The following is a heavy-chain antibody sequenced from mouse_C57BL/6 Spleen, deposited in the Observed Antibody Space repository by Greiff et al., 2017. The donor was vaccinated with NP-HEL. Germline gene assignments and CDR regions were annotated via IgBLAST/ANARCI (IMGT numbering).Heavy chain of an antibody. CDR1: GFTFSSYG. Sequence: EVKLVESGGDLVKPGGSLKLSCAASGFTFSSYGMSWVRQTPDKRLEWVATISSGGSYTYYPDSVNGRFTISRDKAKNTLYLQMSSLKSEDTAMYYCARQGYYGSSAYAMDYWGQGTSVTVSS. J-gene: IGHJ4*01. CDR2: ISSGGSYT. V-gene: IGHV5-6*01. CDR3: ARQGYYGSSAYAMDY. D-gene: IGHD1-1*01.